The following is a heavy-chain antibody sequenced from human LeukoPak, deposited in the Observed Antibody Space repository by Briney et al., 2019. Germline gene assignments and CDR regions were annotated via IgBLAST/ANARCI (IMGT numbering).Heavy chain of an antibody. CDR2: IIPIFGTA. D-gene: IGHD3-22*01. V-gene: IGHV1-69*05. Sequence: SVKVSCKASGGTFSSYAISWVRQAPGQGLEWMGRIIPIFGTANYSQKFQGRVTITTDESTSTAYMELSSLRSEDTAVYYCARERGGSGYCDIWGQGTMVTVSS. CDR3: ARERGGSGYCDI. J-gene: IGHJ3*02. CDR1: GGTFSSYA.